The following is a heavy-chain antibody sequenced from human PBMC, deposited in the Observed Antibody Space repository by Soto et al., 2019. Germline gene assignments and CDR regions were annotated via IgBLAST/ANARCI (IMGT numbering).Heavy chain of an antibody. CDR1: GDSVSSTSAA. J-gene: IGHJ6*02. Sequence: SQTLSLTCAISGDSVSSTSAAWHWIRQSHSGRLECLARTYYRSKWYNDYAVSVKSRITINPDTSKNQFSLQLNSVTPEDTAVYYCARGPPHKLPEYSSSSAGYYYRMDVWGQGSTVTVSS. V-gene: IGHV6-1*01. CDR2: TYYRSKWYN. D-gene: IGHD6-6*01. CDR3: ARGPPHKLPEYSSSSAGYYYRMDV.